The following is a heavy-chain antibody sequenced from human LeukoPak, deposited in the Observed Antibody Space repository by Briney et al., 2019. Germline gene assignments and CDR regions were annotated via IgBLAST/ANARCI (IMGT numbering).Heavy chain of an antibody. J-gene: IGHJ4*02. D-gene: IGHD6-13*01. CDR2: ISSSGGST. CDR1: GFTFSTYA. V-gene: IGHV3-23*01. Sequence: GGSLRLSCAASGFTFSTYAMSWVRQAPGKGLEWVSAISSSGGSTYYADSVKGRFTLSRDNSKNTLYLQMNSLRAEDTAVYYCAKYCGYSSSWYKLGFDYWGQGTLVTVSS. CDR3: AKYCGYSSSWYKLGFDY.